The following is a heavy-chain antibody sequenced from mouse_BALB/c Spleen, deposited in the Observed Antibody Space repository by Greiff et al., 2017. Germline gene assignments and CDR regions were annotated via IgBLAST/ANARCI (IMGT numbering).Heavy chain of an antibody. CDR3: ARDYYGSSLVFDY. Sequence: EVKVVESGGGLVQPGGSLKLSCAASGFTFSSYGMSWVRQTPDKRLELVATINSNGGSTYYPDSVKGRFTISRDNAKNTLYLQMSSLKSEDTAMYYCARDYYGSSLVFDYWGQGTTLTVSS. CDR2: INSNGGST. D-gene: IGHD1-1*01. CDR1: GFTFSSYG. J-gene: IGHJ2*01. V-gene: IGHV5-6-3*01.